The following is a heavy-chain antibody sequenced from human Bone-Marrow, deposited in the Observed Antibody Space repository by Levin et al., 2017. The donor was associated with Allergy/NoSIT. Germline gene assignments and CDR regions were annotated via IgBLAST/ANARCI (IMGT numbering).Heavy chain of an antibody. CDR1: GGSISSGDHY. Sequence: PSETLSLTCTVSGGSISSGDHYWSWIRQPPGKGLEWIGYIYYSGSTFYNPFLRSRITISVDTSKNQISLRLNSVTAADTAVYYCARTLWLGESPFDYWGPGTLVTVSS. CDR2: IYYSGST. CDR3: ARTLWLGESPFDY. D-gene: IGHD3-10*01. V-gene: IGHV4-30-4*01. J-gene: IGHJ4*02.